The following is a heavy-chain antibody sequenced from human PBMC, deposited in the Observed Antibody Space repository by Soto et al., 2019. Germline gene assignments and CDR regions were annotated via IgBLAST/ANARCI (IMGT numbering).Heavy chain of an antibody. D-gene: IGHD1-26*01. V-gene: IGHV3-30*18. CDR3: AKDRPSGSRPYYYGMDV. CDR1: GFTFSSYG. CDR2: ISYDGSNK. J-gene: IGHJ6*02. Sequence: QVQLVESGGGVVQPGRSLRLSCEASGFTFSSYGMHWVRQAPGKGLEWVAVISYDGSNKYYADSVKGRFTISRDNSKNTLYLQMNSLRADDTAVYYCAKDRPSGSRPYYYGMDVWGQGTTVTVSS.